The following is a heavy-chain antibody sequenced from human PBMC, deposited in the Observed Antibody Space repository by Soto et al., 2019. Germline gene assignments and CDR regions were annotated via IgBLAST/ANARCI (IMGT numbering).Heavy chain of an antibody. Sequence: QVQLQQWGAGLLKPSETLSLTCAVYGGSFSGYYWSWIRQPPGKGLEWIGEINHSGSTNYNPSLKSRXXIXVXXSKNQFSLKLRSVTAAATAVYYCARVAGSGSLFDYWGQGTLVTVSS. J-gene: IGHJ4*02. CDR2: INHSGST. CDR3: ARVAGSGSLFDY. D-gene: IGHD1-26*01. V-gene: IGHV4-34*01. CDR1: GGSFSGYY.